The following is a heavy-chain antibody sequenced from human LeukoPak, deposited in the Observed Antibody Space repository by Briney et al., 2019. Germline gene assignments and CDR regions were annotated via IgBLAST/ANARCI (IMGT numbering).Heavy chain of an antibody. CDR2: IYYSGST. Sequence: SETLSLTCTVSGGSISNYYWAWIRQPPGKGLECIGSIYYSGSTYYNPSLKSRVTISVDTSKNQFSLKLSSVTAADTAVYYCASLPWIQIWNHYWGQGTLVTVSS. V-gene: IGHV4-39*01. CDR1: GGSISNYY. CDR3: ASLPWIQIWNHY. J-gene: IGHJ4*02. D-gene: IGHD5-18*01.